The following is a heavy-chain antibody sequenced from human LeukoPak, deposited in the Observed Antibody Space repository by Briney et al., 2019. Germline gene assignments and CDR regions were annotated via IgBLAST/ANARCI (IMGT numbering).Heavy chain of an antibody. CDR1: GFTVSSNY. V-gene: IGHV3-66*01. J-gene: IGHJ6*02. D-gene: IGHD1-26*01. Sequence: QPGGSLRLSCAASGFTVSSNYMSWVRQAPGKGLEWVSVIYSGGSTYYADSVKGRFTISRDNSKNTLYLQMDSLRAEDTAVYYCAREGGXEXNYYYYYGMDVWGQGTTVTVSS. CDR3: AREGGXEXNYYYYYGMDV. CDR2: IYSGGST.